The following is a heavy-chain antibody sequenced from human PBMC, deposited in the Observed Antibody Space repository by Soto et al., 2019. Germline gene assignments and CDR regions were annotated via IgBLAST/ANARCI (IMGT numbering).Heavy chain of an antibody. D-gene: IGHD4-4*01. CDR1: GGSISINIYY. J-gene: IGHJ3*02. CDR3: VRRTVAGALDI. Sequence: QLQLQESGPGLVKPSETLALTCTVSGGSISINIYYWGWIRQPPGKGLEWIGSIHYSGNTDYNPSLKGRVTLAVDPAKIRYPLSLRSVTAADTAVYYCVRRTVAGALDIWGQGTMVTVSS. V-gene: IGHV4-39*01. CDR2: IHYSGNT.